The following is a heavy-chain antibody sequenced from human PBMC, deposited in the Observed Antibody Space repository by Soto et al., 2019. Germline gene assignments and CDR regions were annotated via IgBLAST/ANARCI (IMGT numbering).Heavy chain of an antibody. CDR2: IWYDGSNK. V-gene: IGHV3-33*01. J-gene: IGHJ4*02. Sequence: GGSLRLSCAASGFTFSSYGMHWVRQAPGKGLEWVAVIWYDGSNKYYADSVKGRFTISRDNSKNTLYLQMNSLRAEDTAVYYCASEVGYSGSYLNYWGQGTLVTVSS. D-gene: IGHD1-26*01. CDR1: GFTFSSYG. CDR3: ASEVGYSGSYLNY.